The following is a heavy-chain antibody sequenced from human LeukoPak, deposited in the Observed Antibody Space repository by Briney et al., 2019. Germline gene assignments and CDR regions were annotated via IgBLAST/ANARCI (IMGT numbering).Heavy chain of an antibody. J-gene: IGHJ3*02. CDR1: GFTVSSNY. CDR2: IYSGGST. D-gene: IGHD6-19*01. Sequence: GGSLRLSCAASGFTVSSNYMSWVRQAPGKGLEWVSVIYSGGSTYYTDSVKGRFTTSRDNSKNTLYLQMNSLRPEDTAVYYCARGGYSSGWFHGFDIWGQGTMVTVSS. V-gene: IGHV3-66*02. CDR3: ARGGYSSGWFHGFDI.